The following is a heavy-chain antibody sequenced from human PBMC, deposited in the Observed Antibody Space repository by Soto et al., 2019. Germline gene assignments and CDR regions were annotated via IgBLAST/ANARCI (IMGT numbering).Heavy chain of an antibody. Sequence: QVQLVQSGAEVKKPGASVKVSCKASGYTFTDYYMHWVRQAPGQRLEWMGWINPNSGTKNYAQKFQVWVTMTRDTSITTVYMEVSRLRSDDTAVYYCARVPRGVYYGMDVWGQGTTVTVSS. CDR1: GYTFTDYY. CDR3: ARVPRGVYYGMDV. J-gene: IGHJ6*02. V-gene: IGHV1-2*04. D-gene: IGHD3-10*01. CDR2: INPNSGTK.